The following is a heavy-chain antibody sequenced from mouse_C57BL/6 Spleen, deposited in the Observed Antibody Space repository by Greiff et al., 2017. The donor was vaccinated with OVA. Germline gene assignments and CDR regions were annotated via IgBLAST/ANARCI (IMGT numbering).Heavy chain of an antibody. Sequence: EVQLQQSGPELVKPGASVKIPCKASGYTFTDYNMDWVKQSHGKSLEWIGDINPNNGGTIYNQKFKGKATLTVDKSSSTAYMELRSLTSEDTAVYYCARVDRIERYCDYWGQGTTLTVSS. CDR2: INPNNGGT. J-gene: IGHJ2*01. CDR1: GYTFTDYN. CDR3: ARVDRIERYCDY. V-gene: IGHV1-18*01.